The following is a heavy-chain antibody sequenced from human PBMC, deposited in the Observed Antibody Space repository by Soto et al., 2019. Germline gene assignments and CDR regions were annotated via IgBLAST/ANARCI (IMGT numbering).Heavy chain of an antibody. V-gene: IGHV3-21*01. Sequence: GGSLRLSCAASGFTFSSYSMNWVRQAPGKGLEWVSSISSSSSYIYYADSVKGRFTISRDNAKNSLYLQMNSLRAEDTAVYYCTRAHYDILTYTGMDVWGQGTTVTVSS. J-gene: IGHJ6*02. CDR1: GFTFSSYS. CDR2: ISSSSSYI. D-gene: IGHD3-9*01. CDR3: TRAHYDILTYTGMDV.